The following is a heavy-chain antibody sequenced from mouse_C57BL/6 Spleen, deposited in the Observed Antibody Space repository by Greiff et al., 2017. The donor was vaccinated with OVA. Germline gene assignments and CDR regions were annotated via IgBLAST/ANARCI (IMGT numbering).Heavy chain of an antibody. CDR1: GFNIKDDY. D-gene: IGHD2-5*01. CDR3: TNSYYSNWFAY. Sequence: VQLKESGAELVRPGASVKLSCTASGFNIKDDYMHWVKQRPEQGLEWIGWIDPENGDTEYASKFQGKATITADTSSNTAYLQLSSLTSEDTAVYYCTNSYYSNWFAYWGQGTLVTVSA. V-gene: IGHV14-4*01. J-gene: IGHJ3*01. CDR2: IDPENGDT.